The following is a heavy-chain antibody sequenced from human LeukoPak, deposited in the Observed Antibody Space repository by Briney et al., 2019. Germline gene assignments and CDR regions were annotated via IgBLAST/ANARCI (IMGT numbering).Heavy chain of an antibody. CDR3: ARSVRSAVPAYYFDY. D-gene: IGHD3-10*01. CDR2: INSDGSST. J-gene: IGHJ4*02. V-gene: IGHV3-74*01. Sequence: GGSLRLSCAASGFTFSSYWMHWVRQAPGKGLVWVSRINSDGSSTSYADSVKGRFTISRDNAKNTLYLQMNSLRAEDTAVYYCARSVRSAVPAYYFDYWGQGTLVTVSS. CDR1: GFTFSSYW.